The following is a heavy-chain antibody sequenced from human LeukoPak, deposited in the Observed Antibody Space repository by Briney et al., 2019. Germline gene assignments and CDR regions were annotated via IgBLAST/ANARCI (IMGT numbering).Heavy chain of an antibody. J-gene: IGHJ3*02. V-gene: IGHV3-23*01. CDR1: GFTFSSYA. D-gene: IGHD3-16*01. Sequence: PGGSLRLSCAASGFTFSSYAMSWVRQAPGKGLEWVSGISGSGGSTFYADSVKGRFTISRDNSKNTLYLQMNSLRAEDTAVYYCAKDHVAFGGADAFDMWGQGTMVTVSS. CDR3: AKDHVAFGGADAFDM. CDR2: ISGSGGST.